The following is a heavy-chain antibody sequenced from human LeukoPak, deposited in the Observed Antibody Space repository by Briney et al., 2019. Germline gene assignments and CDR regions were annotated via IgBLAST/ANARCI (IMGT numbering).Heavy chain of an antibody. J-gene: IGHJ4*02. D-gene: IGHD6-19*01. V-gene: IGHV3-30-3*01. CDR3: ARDSQSSGWYSLIDY. CDR1: GFTFSSYA. CDR2: ISYDGSNK. Sequence: PGRSLRLSCAASGFTFSSYAMHWVRQAPGKGLEWVAVISYDGSNKYYADSVKGRFTISRDNSKNTLYLQMNSLRAEDTAVYYCARDSQSSGWYSLIDYWGQGTLVTVSS.